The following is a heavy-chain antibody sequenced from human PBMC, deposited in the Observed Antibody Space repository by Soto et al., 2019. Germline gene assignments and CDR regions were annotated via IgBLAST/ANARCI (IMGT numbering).Heavy chain of an antibody. D-gene: IGHD1-26*01. CDR2: IFSSGST. CDR1: GDSINTYT. V-gene: IGHV4-59*01. Sequence: SESLSLTCTVSGDSINTYTWTWIRQPPGKGLEWIGYIFSSGSTNYNPSLQSRLTMSVDTSKNLFSLKLNSVTAADTAVYYCARGDQELDPWGQGTLLTVSS. J-gene: IGHJ5*02. CDR3: ARGDQELDP.